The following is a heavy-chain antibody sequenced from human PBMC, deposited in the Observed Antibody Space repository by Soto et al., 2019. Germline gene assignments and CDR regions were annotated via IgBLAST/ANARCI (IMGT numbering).Heavy chain of an antibody. J-gene: IGHJ6*03. D-gene: IGHD2-2*01. CDR3: ARSAATHYYYYMDV. Sequence: PGGSLRLSCAASGFTFSSYAMHWVRQAPGKGLEWVAVISYDGSNKYYADSVKGRFTISRDNSKNTLYLQMNSLRAEDTAVYYCARSAATHYYYYMDVWGKGTTVTVSS. V-gene: IGHV3-30*14. CDR1: GFTFSSYA. CDR2: ISYDGSNK.